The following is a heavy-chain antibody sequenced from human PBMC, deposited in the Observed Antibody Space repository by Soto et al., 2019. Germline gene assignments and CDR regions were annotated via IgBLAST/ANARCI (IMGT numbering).Heavy chain of an antibody. V-gene: IGHV4-4*02. CDR3: ARDHHYRSGWSFDS. J-gene: IGHJ4*02. Sequence: QVQLQESGPGLVKPSGTLSLTCAISGGSIDSSDWWNWVRQPPGKGLEWIGEIFHGGTIIYNPSLKRRVPISVDQSRNQFSLELTSVTAADTAVYYCARDHHYRSGWSFDSWGQGTVVTVSS. CDR1: GGSIDSSDW. D-gene: IGHD6-13*01. CDR2: IFHGGTI.